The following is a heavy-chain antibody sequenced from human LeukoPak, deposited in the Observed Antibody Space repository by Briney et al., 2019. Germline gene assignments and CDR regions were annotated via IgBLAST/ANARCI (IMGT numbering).Heavy chain of an antibody. V-gene: IGHV1-46*01. CDR1: GYTFSSYY. Sequence: GASVKVPCKASGYTFSSYYMHWVRQAPGQGLEWMGIINPSGGSTSYAQKFQGRITMTRDTSTSTVYMELSSLRSEDTAVYYCARADSGGDSSGYKWFDPWGQGTLVTVSS. D-gene: IGHD3-22*01. CDR3: ARADSGGDSSGYKWFDP. J-gene: IGHJ5*02. CDR2: INPSGGST.